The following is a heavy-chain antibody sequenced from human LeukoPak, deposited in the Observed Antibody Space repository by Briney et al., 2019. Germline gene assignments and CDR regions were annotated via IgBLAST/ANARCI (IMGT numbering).Heavy chain of an antibody. V-gene: IGHV4-59*11. D-gene: IGHD6-6*01. CDR3: ARVGTAARHFDY. Sequence: PSETLSLTCTVSGGSISSHYWSWIRQPPGKGLERIGYIYYSGSTNYNPSLKSRVTISVDTSKNQFSLKLSSVTAADTAVYYCARVGTAARHFDYWGQGTLVTVSS. CDR1: GGSISSHY. CDR2: IYYSGST. J-gene: IGHJ4*02.